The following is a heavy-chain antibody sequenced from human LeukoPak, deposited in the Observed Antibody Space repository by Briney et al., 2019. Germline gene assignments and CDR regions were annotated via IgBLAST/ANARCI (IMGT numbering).Heavy chain of an antibody. CDR2: IYYGEST. CDR1: GVSISSSSYY. V-gene: IGHV4-39*01. Sequence: SESLSLTCTVSGVSISSSSYYWGWIRPPPRKGLEWIGSIYYGESTYYNSSLKSRVTISVDTSKNQVSLKLSSVTAADTAVYYCASTSAYCSGGSCWAFDYWGQGTLVTVSS. J-gene: IGHJ4*02. D-gene: IGHD2-15*01. CDR3: ASTSAYCSGGSCWAFDY.